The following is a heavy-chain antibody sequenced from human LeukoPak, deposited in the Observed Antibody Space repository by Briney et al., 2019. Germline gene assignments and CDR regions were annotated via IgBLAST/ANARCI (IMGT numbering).Heavy chain of an antibody. Sequence: ASVKVSCKASGYTFTGYYMHWVRQAPGQGLEWMGWINPNSGGTNYAQKFQGRVTMTRDTSISTAYMELSRLRSHDTAVYYCARVEVYYYVSGSYYSAFDYWGQGTLVTVSS. CDR1: GYTFTGYY. D-gene: IGHD3-10*01. J-gene: IGHJ4*02. CDR3: ARVEVYYYVSGSYYSAFDY. CDR2: INPNSGGT. V-gene: IGHV1-2*02.